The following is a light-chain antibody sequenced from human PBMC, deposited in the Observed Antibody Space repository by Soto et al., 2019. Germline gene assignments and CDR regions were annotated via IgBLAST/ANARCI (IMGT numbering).Light chain of an antibody. CDR2: SAS. V-gene: IGKV3-15*01. CDR3: QQGHNWPLT. CDR1: QSISTE. J-gene: IGKJ2*01. Sequence: EIGMTQSPATLSVSPGARATLSCRASQSISTELAWYQQKPGQPPRLLIYSASTWATGVPARFTCSGSGSEFTLTISGLQSEDFAVYYCQQGHNWPLTCGQGTRLEI.